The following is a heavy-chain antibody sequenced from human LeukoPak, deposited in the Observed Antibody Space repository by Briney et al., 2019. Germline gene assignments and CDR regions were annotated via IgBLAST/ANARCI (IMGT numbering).Heavy chain of an antibody. D-gene: IGHD3-3*01. CDR3: AKAELGVDTFFDY. CDR1: GFTFSDYA. Sequence: GGSLRLSCAASGFTFSDYASGWVRQAPGRGLEWVATLSGSGAGTYYSDSVQGRFTISRDNSKRTLFLQMNSLRAEDTAFYYCAKAELGVDTFFDYWGQGTLVTVSS. V-gene: IGHV3-23*01. J-gene: IGHJ4*02. CDR2: LSGSGAGT.